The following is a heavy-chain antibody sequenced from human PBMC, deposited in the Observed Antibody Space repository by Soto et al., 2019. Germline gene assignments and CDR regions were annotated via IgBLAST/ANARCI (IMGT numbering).Heavy chain of an antibody. CDR2: ISSSGSYI. CDR1: GFTFSSYS. Sequence: EVQLVESGGGLVRPGGSLRLSCAASGFTFSSYSMNWVRQAPGKGLEWVSSISSSGSYIYYADSVKGRFTISRDNAKNSLYLQMHSLRAEDTAVYYCARMGSVTTFSWSDYYYGMDVWGQGTTVTVSS. V-gene: IGHV3-21*01. D-gene: IGHD4-17*01. CDR3: ARMGSVTTFSWSDYYYGMDV. J-gene: IGHJ6*02.